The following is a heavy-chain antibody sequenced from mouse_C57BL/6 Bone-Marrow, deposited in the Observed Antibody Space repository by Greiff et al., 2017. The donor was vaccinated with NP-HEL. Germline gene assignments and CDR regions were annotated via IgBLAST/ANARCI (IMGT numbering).Heavy chain of an antibody. V-gene: IGHV1-4*01. D-gene: IGHD2-4*01. CDR3: ARGNRFYDYVPYYFDY. CDR1: GYTFTSYT. Sequence: QVHVKQSGAELARPGASVKMSCKASGYTFTSYTMHWVKQRPGQGLEWIGYINPSSGYTKYNQKFKDKATLTADKSSSTAYLQLSSLTSEDSAVYYCARGNRFYDYVPYYFDYWGQGTTLTVSS. CDR2: INPSSGYT. J-gene: IGHJ2*01.